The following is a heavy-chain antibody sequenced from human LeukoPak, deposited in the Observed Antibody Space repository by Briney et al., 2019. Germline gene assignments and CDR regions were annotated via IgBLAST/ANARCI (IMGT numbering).Heavy chain of an antibody. J-gene: IGHJ6*03. Sequence: GASVKVSCKASGGTFSSYAISWVRQAPGQGLEWMGGIIPIFGTANYAQKFQGRVTITTDKSTSTAYMELSSLRSEDTAVYYCARVLGLDRDYYYYYMDVWGKGTTVTISS. CDR1: GGTFSSYA. CDR3: ARVLGLDRDYYYYYMDV. D-gene: IGHD1-26*01. CDR2: IIPIFGTA. V-gene: IGHV1-69*05.